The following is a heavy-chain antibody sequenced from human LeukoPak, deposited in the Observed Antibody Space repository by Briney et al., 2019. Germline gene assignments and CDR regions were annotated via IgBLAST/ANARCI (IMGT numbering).Heavy chain of an antibody. V-gene: IGHV1-58*02. CDR2: IVVGSGNT. CDR1: GFTFTSSA. Sequence: ASVKASCKASGFTFTSSAMQWERQARGQRLEWIGWIVVGSGNTNYAQNFQERVTITRDMSTSTAYMELSSLRSEDTAVYYCAANTPRVVREDAFDIWGQGTMVTVSS. CDR3: AANTPRVVREDAFDI. J-gene: IGHJ3*02. D-gene: IGHD2-21*01.